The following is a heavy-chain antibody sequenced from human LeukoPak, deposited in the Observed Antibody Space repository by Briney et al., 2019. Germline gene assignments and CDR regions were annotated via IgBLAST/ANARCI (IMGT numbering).Heavy chain of an antibody. J-gene: IGHJ6*03. V-gene: IGHV3-30-3*01. D-gene: IGHD3-10*01. CDR3: ARLPVRGVPYYMDV. CDR1: GFTFSSYA. CDR2: ISYDGSNK. Sequence: PGGSLRLSCAASGFTFSSYAMHWVRQAPGKGLEWVAVISYDGSNKYYADSVKGRFTISRDNSKNTLYLQMNSLRAEDTAVYYCARLPVRGVPYYMDVWGKGTTVTVSS.